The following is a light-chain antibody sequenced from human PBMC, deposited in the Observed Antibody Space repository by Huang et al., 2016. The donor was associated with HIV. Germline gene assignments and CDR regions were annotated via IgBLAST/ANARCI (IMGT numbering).Light chain of an antibody. CDR1: KSILRN. CDR2: GAS. Sequence: VMTQSPATLSVSPGERATISCRASKSILRNLAWYQQRPGQPPRLLIYGASVRLPGIPDRFRGSGSGTEFSLTISSLQSEDFAVYYCQQYNKWPPYTYGQGTKLEIK. V-gene: IGKV3-15*01. CDR3: QQYNKWPPYT. J-gene: IGKJ2*01.